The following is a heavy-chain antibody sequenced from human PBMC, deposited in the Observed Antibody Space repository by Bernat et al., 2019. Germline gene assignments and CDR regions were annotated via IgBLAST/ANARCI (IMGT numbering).Heavy chain of an antibody. CDR2: IRDTGRAM. Sequence: EVRLVESGGGLVQPGGSLRLSCAASGFTFSTYPMNWVRQAPGKGLVWVSNIRDTGRAMYYADSVKGRFTISRDNANTSLFLQMNSLRAEDTAVYYCVRDDKFAFDVWGQGTVVTVSS. CDR3: VRDDKFAFDV. J-gene: IGHJ3*01. CDR1: GFTFSTYP. V-gene: IGHV3-48*01.